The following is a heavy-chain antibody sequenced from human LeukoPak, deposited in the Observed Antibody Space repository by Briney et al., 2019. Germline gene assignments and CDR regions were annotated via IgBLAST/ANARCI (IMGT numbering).Heavy chain of an antibody. Sequence: SGTLSLTCAVYGGSFSGYYWSWIRQPPGKGLEWIGEINHSGSTNYNPSLKSRVTISVDTSKNQFSLKLSSVTAADTAVYYCARPHRRIAAAGFDYWGQGTLVTVSS. J-gene: IGHJ4*02. CDR2: INHSGST. D-gene: IGHD6-13*01. CDR1: GGSFSGYY. CDR3: ARPHRRIAAAGFDY. V-gene: IGHV4-34*01.